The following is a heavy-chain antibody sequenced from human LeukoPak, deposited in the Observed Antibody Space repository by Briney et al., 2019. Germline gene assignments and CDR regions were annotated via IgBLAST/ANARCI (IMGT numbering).Heavy chain of an antibody. CDR1: GFTFSSYG. D-gene: IGHD3-3*01. J-gene: IGHJ4*02. CDR2: ISYDGSNK. CDR3: AKDGGDFWSGYYPDY. V-gene: IGHV3-30*18. Sequence: GGSLRLSCAASGFTFSSYGMHWVRQAPGKGLEWVAVISYDGSNKYYADSVKGRFTISRDNPKNTLYLQMNSLRAEDTAVYYCAKDGGDFWSGYYPDYWGQGTLVTVSS.